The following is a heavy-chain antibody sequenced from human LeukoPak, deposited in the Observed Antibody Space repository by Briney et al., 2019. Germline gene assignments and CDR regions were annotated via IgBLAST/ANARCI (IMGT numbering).Heavy chain of an antibody. CDR3: ASNPQYCGGGCFFY. CDR2: IYCGGST. CDR1: GFIVSSNY. J-gene: IGHJ4*02. D-gene: IGHD2-21*02. V-gene: IGHV3-53*01. Sequence: GGSLRLSCAASGFIVSSNYMSWVRQAPGKGLEWVSVIYCGGSTYYADSVKGRFTISRDNSKNTLFLQMNSLRAEDTAVYYCASNPQYCGGGCFFYWGQGTLVTVSS.